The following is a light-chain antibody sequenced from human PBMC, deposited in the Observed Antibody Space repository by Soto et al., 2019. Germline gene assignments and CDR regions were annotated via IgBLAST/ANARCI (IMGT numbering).Light chain of an antibody. Sequence: DIVLTQSPATLSLSPGERATLSCRASQSLTTDLAWYQQKPGQPPRLLIYGASTRATGIPARFSGSGSGTEFTLTISSLQSEDFAVYYCQQYNNWPRTFGQGTKVDIK. CDR1: QSLTTD. J-gene: IGKJ1*01. CDR2: GAS. V-gene: IGKV3-15*01. CDR3: QQYNNWPRT.